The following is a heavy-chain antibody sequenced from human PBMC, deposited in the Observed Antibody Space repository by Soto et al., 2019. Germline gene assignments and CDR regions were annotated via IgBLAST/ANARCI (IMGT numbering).Heavy chain of an antibody. D-gene: IGHD2-2*01. Sequence: EVQLVESGGGLVKPGGSLRLSCAASGFTFSSYSMNWVRQAPGKGLEWVSSISSSSSYIYYADSVKGRFTISRDKAKNSLYLQMNGLRAEDTAVYYCARDLAVLGGAQLPTGMVSYWGQGTLVTVSS. CDR3: ARDLAVLGGAQLPTGMVSY. CDR1: GFTFSSYS. CDR2: ISSSSSYI. J-gene: IGHJ4*02. V-gene: IGHV3-21*01.